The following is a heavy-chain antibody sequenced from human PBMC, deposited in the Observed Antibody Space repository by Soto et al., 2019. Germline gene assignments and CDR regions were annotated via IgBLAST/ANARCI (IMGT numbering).Heavy chain of an antibody. Sequence: ASVKVSCKVSGYTLTELSMHWVRQAPGKGLEWMGGFDPEDGETIYAQKFQGRVTMTEDTSTDTAYMELSSLRSEDTAVYYCATTLIVVVPAAIVFDYWGQGTLVTSPQ. D-gene: IGHD2-2*02. CDR3: ATTLIVVVPAAIVFDY. CDR2: FDPEDGET. CDR1: GYTLTELS. V-gene: IGHV1-24*01. J-gene: IGHJ4*02.